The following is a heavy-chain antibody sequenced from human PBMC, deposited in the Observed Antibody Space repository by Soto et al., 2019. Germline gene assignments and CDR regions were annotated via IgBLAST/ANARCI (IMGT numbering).Heavy chain of an antibody. CDR2: ISVYNGNT. Sequence: QVQLVQSGGEVRQPGASVKVSCKASGYTFTSYGITWLRQAPGQGLEWMGWISVYNGNTKYEQNLQGRGTLTTDTSATTEYSERRSLRYDDTAVYFCARGGDFWSGYLWFDPWGQGTLVTVSS. CDR3: ARGGDFWSGYLWFDP. V-gene: IGHV1-18*01. J-gene: IGHJ5*02. CDR1: GYTFTSYG. D-gene: IGHD3-3*01.